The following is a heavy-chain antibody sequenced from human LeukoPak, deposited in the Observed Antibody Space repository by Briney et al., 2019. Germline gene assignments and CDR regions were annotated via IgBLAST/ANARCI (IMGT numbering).Heavy chain of an antibody. CDR2: IYYSGST. J-gene: IGHJ6*03. CDR1: GGSISTSSYY. Sequence: PSETLSLTCTVSGGSISTSSYYWGWIRQPPGKGLEWIGSIYYSGSTYYNPSLKSRVTISVDTSKNQFSLKLSSVTAADTAVYYCARVVDDSSGYYSPGDYYYYMDVWGKGTTVTVSS. D-gene: IGHD3-22*01. CDR3: ARVVDDSSGYYSPGDYYYYMDV. V-gene: IGHV4-39*07.